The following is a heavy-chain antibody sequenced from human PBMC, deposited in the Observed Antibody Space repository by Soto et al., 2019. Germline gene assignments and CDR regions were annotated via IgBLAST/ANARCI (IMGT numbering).Heavy chain of an antibody. CDR2: INPNSGGT. CDR3: ARVRSSNHNYDFWSGYYFGTDDYFDY. J-gene: IGHJ4*02. Sequence: ASVKVSCKASGYTFTGYYIHWVRQAPGQGLEWMGWINPNSGGTNYAQKFQGRVTMTRDTSISTAYMELSRLRSDDTAVYYCARVRSSNHNYDFWSGYYFGTDDYFDYWGQGTLVTVSS. D-gene: IGHD3-3*01. CDR1: GYTFTGYY. V-gene: IGHV1-2*02.